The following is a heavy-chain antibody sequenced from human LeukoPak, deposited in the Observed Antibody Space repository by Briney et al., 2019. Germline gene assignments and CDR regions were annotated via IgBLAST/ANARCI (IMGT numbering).Heavy chain of an antibody. CDR3: AKDGIYLYYMDV. D-gene: IGHD1-26*01. CDR2: ISGSGGST. Sequence: GGSLRLSCAASGFTFDDYAMHWVRQAPGKGLEWVSAISGSGGSTYYADSVKGRFTISRDNSKNTLYLQMNSLRAEDTAVYYCAKDGIYLYYMDVWGKGTTVTVSS. V-gene: IGHV3-23*01. CDR1: GFTFDDYA. J-gene: IGHJ6*03.